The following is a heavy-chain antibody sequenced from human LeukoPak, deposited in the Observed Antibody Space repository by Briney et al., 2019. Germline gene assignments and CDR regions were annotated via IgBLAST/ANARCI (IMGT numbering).Heavy chain of an antibody. CDR2: ISPDGSGK. J-gene: IGHJ1*01. D-gene: IGHD1-26*01. V-gene: IGHV3-7*04. CDR3: AKDSGTF. CDR1: GFTCSNSW. Sequence: GGSLSFYCAASGFTCSNSWLTRVRQAPGKGLEWVANISPDGSGKFYVESVKGRFTISRDNAKKSLFLQMNSLRVEDTALYYCAKDSGTFWGEGTLVTVSS.